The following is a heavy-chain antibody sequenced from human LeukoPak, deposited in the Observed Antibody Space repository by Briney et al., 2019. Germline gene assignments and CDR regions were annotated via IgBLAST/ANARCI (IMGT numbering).Heavy chain of an antibody. D-gene: IGHD3-3*01. CDR2: IYYSGST. J-gene: IGHJ4*02. Sequence: SETLSLTCTVSGGSISSSSYYWGWIRQPPGKGLEWIGSIYYSGSTYYNPSLKSRVTISVDTSKNQFSLKLSSVTAADTAVYYCARTPHDFWSGGAKYYFDYWGQGTLVTVSS. V-gene: IGHV4-39*07. CDR3: ARTPHDFWSGGAKYYFDY. CDR1: GGSISSSSYY.